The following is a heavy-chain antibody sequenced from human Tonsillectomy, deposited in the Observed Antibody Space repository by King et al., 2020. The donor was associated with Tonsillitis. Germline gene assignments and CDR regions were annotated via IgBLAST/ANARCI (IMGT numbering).Heavy chain of an antibody. D-gene: IGHD1-14*01. CDR2: IYYSGST. CDR1: GGSISSYY. CDR3: ARKSNRDWFDT. J-gene: IGHJ5*02. Sequence: QLQESGPGLVKPSETLSLTCTVSGGSISSYYWSWIRQPPGKGLEWIGYIYYSGSTNYNPSLKSRVTISVDTSKNQFSLKLSSVTAADTAVYYCARKSNRDWFDTWGQGTLVTVSS. V-gene: IGHV4-59*01.